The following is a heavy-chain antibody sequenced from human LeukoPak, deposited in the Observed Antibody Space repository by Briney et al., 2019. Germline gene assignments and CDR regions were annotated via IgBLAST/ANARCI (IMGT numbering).Heavy chain of an antibody. J-gene: IGHJ4*02. Sequence: QTGGSLRLSCAASGFTFSSYSMNWVRQAPGKGLEWVSYISSSSSTIYYADSVKGRFTISRDNAKNSLYLQMNSLRAEDTAVYYCARDALLYSSSWYSDYWGQGTLVTVSS. CDR2: ISSSSSTI. CDR1: GFTFSSYS. V-gene: IGHV3-48*04. CDR3: ARDALLYSSSWYSDY. D-gene: IGHD6-13*01.